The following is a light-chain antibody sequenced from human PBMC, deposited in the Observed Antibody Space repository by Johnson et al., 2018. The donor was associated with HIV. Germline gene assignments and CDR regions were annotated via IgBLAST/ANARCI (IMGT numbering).Light chain of an antibody. CDR3: GTWDSSLRVGF. CDR2: DNN. CDR1: SSNIGNNY. V-gene: IGLV1-51*01. J-gene: IGLJ1*01. Sequence: QSVLTQPPSVSAAPGQKVTISCSGSSSNIGNNYVSWYQQLPGRAPKLLIYDNNKRPSGIPDRFSGSKSVTSATLGITGLQTGDEADYYCGTWDSSLRVGFFGTGTKVTVL.